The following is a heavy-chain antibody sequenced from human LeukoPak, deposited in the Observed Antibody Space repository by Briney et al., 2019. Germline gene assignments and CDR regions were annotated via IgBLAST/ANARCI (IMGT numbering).Heavy chain of an antibody. J-gene: IGHJ4*02. CDR3: AAQSARLQYYFDY. Sequence: QPGGSLRLSCAASGFTFSSYAMSWVRQAPGKGLEWVSAISGSGGSTYYADSVKGRFTISRDNSKNTLYLQMNSLRAEDTAVYYCAAQSARLQYYFDYWGQGTLVTVSS. D-gene: IGHD6-6*01. V-gene: IGHV3-23*01. CDR2: ISGSGGST. CDR1: GFTFSSYA.